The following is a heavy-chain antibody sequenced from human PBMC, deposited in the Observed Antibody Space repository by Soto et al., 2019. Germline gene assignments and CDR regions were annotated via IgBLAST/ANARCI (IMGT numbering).Heavy chain of an antibody. V-gene: IGHV4-39*01. D-gene: IGHD2-15*01. Sequence: SETLSLTCTVSGGSISSSSYYWGWIRQPPGKGLEWIGSIYYSGSTYYNPSLKSRVTISVDTSKNQFSLKLSSVTAADTAVYYCARIHSILKKYYYYMDLWGKGTTVTVSS. CDR3: ARIHSILKKYYYYMDL. CDR2: IYYSGST. CDR1: GGSISSSSYY. J-gene: IGHJ6*03.